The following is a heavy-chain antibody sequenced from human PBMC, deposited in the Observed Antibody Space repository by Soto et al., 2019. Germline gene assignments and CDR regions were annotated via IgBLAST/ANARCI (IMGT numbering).Heavy chain of an antibody. Sequence: GGSLRLSCAASGFTFSSYGMHWVRQAPGKGLEWVAVIWYDGSNKYHADSVKGRFTISRDNSKNTLYLQWSSLKASDTAMYYSARPRRYSSGWYKGYYGMDVWGQGTTVTVSS. V-gene: IGHV3-33*01. CDR3: ARPRRYSSGWYKGYYGMDV. CDR2: IWYDGSNK. CDR1: GFTFSSYG. J-gene: IGHJ6*02. D-gene: IGHD6-19*01.